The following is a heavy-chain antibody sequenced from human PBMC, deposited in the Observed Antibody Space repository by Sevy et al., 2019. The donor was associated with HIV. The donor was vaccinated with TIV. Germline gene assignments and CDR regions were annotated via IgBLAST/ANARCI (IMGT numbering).Heavy chain of an antibody. CDR3: ARDSLRGRGVYDFWSGYPSTYSWFDP. V-gene: IGHV3-21*01. CDR1: GFTFSSYS. Sequence: GSLRLSCAASGFTFSSYSMNWVRQAPGKGLEWVSSISSSSSYIYYADSVKGRFTISRDNAKNSLYLQMNSLRAEDTAVYYCARDSLRGRGVYDFWSGYPSTYSWFDPWGQGTLVTVSS. J-gene: IGHJ5*02. D-gene: IGHD3-3*01. CDR2: ISSSSSYI.